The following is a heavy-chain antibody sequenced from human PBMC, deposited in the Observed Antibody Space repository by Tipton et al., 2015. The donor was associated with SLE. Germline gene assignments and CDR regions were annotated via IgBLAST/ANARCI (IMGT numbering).Heavy chain of an antibody. CDR3: ARANSRKAFDI. D-gene: IGHD1-14*01. CDR1: GGSISSYY. V-gene: IGHV4-59*08. J-gene: IGHJ3*02. Sequence: TLSLTCTVSGGSISSYYWSWIRQPPGKGLEWIGSIYHSGSTYYNSSLKSRVTISVDTSKNQFSLNLSSVTAADTAVYYCARANSRKAFDIWGQGTMVTVSS. CDR2: IYHSGST.